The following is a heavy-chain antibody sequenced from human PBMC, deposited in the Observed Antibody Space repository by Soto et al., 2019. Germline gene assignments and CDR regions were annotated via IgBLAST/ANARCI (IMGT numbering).Heavy chain of an antibody. CDR2: IIPIFGTA. CDR3: ARSPRIAARPPYYYYGMDV. V-gene: IGHV1-69*13. Sequence: SVKVSCKASGGTFSSYAISWVRQAPGQGLEWMGGIIPIFGTANYAQKFQGRVTITADESTSKAYMELSSLRSEDTAVYYCARSPRIAARPPYYYYGMDVWGQGTTVTVSS. J-gene: IGHJ6*02. D-gene: IGHD6-6*01. CDR1: GGTFSSYA.